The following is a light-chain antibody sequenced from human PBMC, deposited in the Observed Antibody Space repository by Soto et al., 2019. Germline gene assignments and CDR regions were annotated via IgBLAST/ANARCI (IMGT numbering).Light chain of an antibody. V-gene: IGKV3-15*01. Sequence: EIVMTQSPATLSVSPGERATLSCRASQSVSSDLAWYQQKPGQAPRLLIYGSSTSATGIPPRFSGSGSCTDFTLTISSLQSEDFAVYYCQQYYNCSWTFGQGTKVEIK. CDR2: GSS. J-gene: IGKJ1*01. CDR1: QSVSSD. CDR3: QQYYNCSWT.